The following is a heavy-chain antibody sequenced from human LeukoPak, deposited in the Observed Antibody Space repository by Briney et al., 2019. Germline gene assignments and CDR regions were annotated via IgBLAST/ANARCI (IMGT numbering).Heavy chain of an antibody. D-gene: IGHD5-12*01. V-gene: IGHV3-33*08. CDR2: IWYDGSNK. Sequence: GGSLRLSCTASGFTFSNSAMIWVRQAPGKGLEWVAVIWYDGSNKYYADSVKGRFTISRDNSKNTLYLQMNSLRAEDTAVYYCARQGDIATGFDYWGQGTLVTVSS. J-gene: IGHJ4*02. CDR3: ARQGDIATGFDY. CDR1: GFTFSNSA.